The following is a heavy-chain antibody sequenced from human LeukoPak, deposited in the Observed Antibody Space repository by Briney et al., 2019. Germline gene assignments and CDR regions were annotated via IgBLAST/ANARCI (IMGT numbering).Heavy chain of an antibody. J-gene: IGHJ1*01. Sequence: GGSLRLSCAASGFTLSDYGMHWVRQAPGKGLEWVAVTSYDGRSNFYADFVKGRFTISRDNSKNTLSLQMNSLSAEDTAVYFCAKGSGYSSSHHPVQHWGQGTLVTLSS. CDR1: GFTLSDYG. V-gene: IGHV3-30*18. D-gene: IGHD6-13*01. CDR2: TSYDGRSN. CDR3: AKGSGYSSSHHPVQH.